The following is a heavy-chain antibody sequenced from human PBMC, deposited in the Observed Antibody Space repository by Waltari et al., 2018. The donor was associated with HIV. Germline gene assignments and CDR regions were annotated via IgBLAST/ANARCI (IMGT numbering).Heavy chain of an antibody. CDR1: GLPFSLDD. CDR3: ARKIWTRKSGYLHGMDV. V-gene: IGHV3-23*01. D-gene: IGHD3-3*01. Sequence: EVHLLESGGQLVQPGGSLSLPFAASGLPFSLDDITWVRQAPGKGLECVCVIRGNGGSRYYAVSVKGWFTISRDNSKNTIFLQMNNLRAEDAAVYYCARKIWTRKSGYLHGMDVWGQGTTVTVSS. CDR2: IRGNGGSR. J-gene: IGHJ6*02.